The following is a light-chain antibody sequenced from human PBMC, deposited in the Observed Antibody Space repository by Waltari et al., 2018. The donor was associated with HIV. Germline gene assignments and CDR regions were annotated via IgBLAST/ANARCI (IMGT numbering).Light chain of an antibody. CDR3: QSYDSNLSGL. V-gene: IGLV1-40*01. CDR2: GNS. Sequence: QSELTQPPSVSAAPGQRVTISCTGSSSNIGAGSDVHWYQQVPGRAPKVVIYGNSNRTSGVPERFSGSKSGSSASLVITGRQSEDEADYYCQSYDSNLSGLFGGGTKVTVL. J-gene: IGLJ2*01. CDR1: SSNIGAGSD.